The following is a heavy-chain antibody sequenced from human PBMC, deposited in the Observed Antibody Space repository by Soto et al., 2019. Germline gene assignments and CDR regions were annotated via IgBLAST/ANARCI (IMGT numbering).Heavy chain of an antibody. CDR1: GYTFTSYG. CDR2: ISAYNGNT. D-gene: IGHD6-19*01. J-gene: IGHJ4*02. CDR3: ARDMAGGGGWYYFDY. Sequence: QVQLVQSGAEVKKPGASVKVSCKASGYTFTSYGISWVRQAPGQGLEWMGWISAYNGNTNYAQKLQGRVTMTTDTSXXTDYMELRSLRSDDTAVYYCARDMAGGGGWYYFDYWGQGTLVTVSS. V-gene: IGHV1-18*01.